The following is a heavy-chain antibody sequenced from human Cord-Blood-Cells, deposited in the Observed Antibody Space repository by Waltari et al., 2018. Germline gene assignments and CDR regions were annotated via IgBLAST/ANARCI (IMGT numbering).Heavy chain of an antibody. CDR2: IYHSGST. D-gene: IGHD3-3*01. Sequence: QVPLQGSGPGLAKPSETLSLTCTVSGYPISSGYYWGWIRQPPGKGLEWIGSIYHSGSTYYNPSLKRRVTISVDTSKNQFSLKLSSVTAADTAVYYCARAIFGVVMDYWGQGTLVTVSS. V-gene: IGHV4-38-2*02. CDR3: ARAIFGVVMDY. J-gene: IGHJ4*02. CDR1: GYPISSGYY.